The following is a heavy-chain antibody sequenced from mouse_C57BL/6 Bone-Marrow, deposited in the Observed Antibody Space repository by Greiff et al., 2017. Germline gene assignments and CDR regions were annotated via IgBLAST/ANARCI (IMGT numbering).Heavy chain of an antibody. CDR3: ARNYYGSSYPYYFDY. V-gene: IGHV1-50*01. D-gene: IGHD1-1*01. CDR2: IDPSDSYT. Sequence: VQLQQPGAELVKPGASVKLSCKASGYTFTSYWMQWVKQRPGQGLEWIGEIDPSDSYTNYNQKFKGKATLTVDTSSSTAYMQLSSLTSEDSAVYYCARNYYGSSYPYYFDYWGQGTTLTDSS. J-gene: IGHJ2*01. CDR1: GYTFTSYW.